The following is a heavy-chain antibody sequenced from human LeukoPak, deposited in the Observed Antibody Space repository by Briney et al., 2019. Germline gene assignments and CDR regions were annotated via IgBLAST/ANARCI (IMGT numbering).Heavy chain of an antibody. CDR1: GGSFSGYY. Sequence: SETLSLTCAVYGGSFSGYYWSWIRQPPGKGLEWIGEINHSGSTNYNPSLKSRVTILADTSKNQFSLKLSSVTAADTAVYYCARGIAAASIWFDPWGQGTLVTVSS. V-gene: IGHV4-34*01. CDR2: INHSGST. CDR3: ARGIAAASIWFDP. J-gene: IGHJ5*02. D-gene: IGHD6-13*01.